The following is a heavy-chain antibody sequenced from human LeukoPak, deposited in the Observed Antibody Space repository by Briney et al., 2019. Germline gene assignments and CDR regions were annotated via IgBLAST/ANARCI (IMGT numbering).Heavy chain of an antibody. Sequence: GGSLRLSCAASGFTVSSNYMSWVRQAPGKGLEWVSVIYSGGSTYYADSVKGRFTISRDNAKNSLYLQMNSLRAEDTAVYYCARDGKGLAYYFDYWGQGTLVTVSS. D-gene: IGHD6-19*01. J-gene: IGHJ4*02. V-gene: IGHV3-66*01. CDR2: IYSGGST. CDR1: GFTVSSNY. CDR3: ARDGKGLAYYFDY.